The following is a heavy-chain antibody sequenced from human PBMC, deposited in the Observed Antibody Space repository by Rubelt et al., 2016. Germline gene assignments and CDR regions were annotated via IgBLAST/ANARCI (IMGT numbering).Heavy chain of an antibody. CDR1: GGSFSGYY. CDR2: INHSGST. D-gene: IGHD4-23*01. V-gene: IGHV4-34*01. Sequence: QVQLQQWGAGLLKPSETLSLTCAVYGGSFSGYYWSWIRQPPGKGLEWIGEINHSGSTNYNPSLKTRVNISVETSKNQLSLKLSCVTAADTAVYYCAGGAVIDYWGQGTLVTVSS. CDR3: AGGAVIDY. J-gene: IGHJ4*02.